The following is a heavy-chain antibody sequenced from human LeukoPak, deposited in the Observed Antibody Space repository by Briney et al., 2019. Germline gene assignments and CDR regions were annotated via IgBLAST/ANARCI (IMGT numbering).Heavy chain of an antibody. CDR3: ARHPPGTDY. Sequence: SETLSLTCAVYGGSFSGYYWSWIRKPPGKGLEWIGEINHSGSTNYNPSLKSRVTISVDTSKNQFSLKLSSVTAADTAVYYCARHPPGTDYWGQGTLVTVSS. CDR2: INHSGST. V-gene: IGHV4-34*01. D-gene: IGHD3-10*01. J-gene: IGHJ4*02. CDR1: GGSFSGYY.